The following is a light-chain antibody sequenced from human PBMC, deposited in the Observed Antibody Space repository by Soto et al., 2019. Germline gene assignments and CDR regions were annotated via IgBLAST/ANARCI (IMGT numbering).Light chain of an antibody. V-gene: IGKV1-5*01. Sequence: GDRVTITCRASQSISSWLAWYQQKPGKAPKLLIYDASSLESGVPSRFRGSGSGTEFTLTISSLQPDEFAPYKCQKYNIYIFIFGRGTKVDI. J-gene: IGKJ3*01. CDR2: DAS. CDR3: QKYNIYIFI. CDR1: QSISSW.